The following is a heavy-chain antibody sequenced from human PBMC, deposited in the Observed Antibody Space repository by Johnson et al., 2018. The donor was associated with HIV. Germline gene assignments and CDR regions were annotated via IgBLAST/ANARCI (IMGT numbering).Heavy chain of an antibody. Sequence: QVQLVESGGGVVQPGRSLRLSCAASGFTFSSYGMHWVRQAPGKGLEWVAVIWYDGSNNYYADSVKGRFTISRDNSKNTLYLQMNSLRAEDTALYYCARGGAGIAAAEDAFDIWGQGTMVTVSS. D-gene: IGHD6-13*01. J-gene: IGHJ3*02. CDR2: IWYDGSNN. CDR3: ARGGAGIAAAEDAFDI. V-gene: IGHV3-33*01. CDR1: GFTFSSYG.